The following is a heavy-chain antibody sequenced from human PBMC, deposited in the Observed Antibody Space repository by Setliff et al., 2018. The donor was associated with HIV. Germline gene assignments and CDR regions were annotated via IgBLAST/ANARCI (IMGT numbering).Heavy chain of an antibody. D-gene: IGHD1-7*01. V-gene: IGHV4-61*01. CDR2: VDYSGDT. Sequence: SETLSLTCAVSDYSIRSGYYWGWIRQPPGKGLEWIGYVDYSGDTEYNPSLQSRATISRDPSKSQVSLTLNSATAADTAVYYCTRGPGGTVPKPLEAFDVWGRGAVVTVSS. CDR3: TRGPGGTVPKPLEAFDV. J-gene: IGHJ3*01. CDR1: DYSIRSGYY.